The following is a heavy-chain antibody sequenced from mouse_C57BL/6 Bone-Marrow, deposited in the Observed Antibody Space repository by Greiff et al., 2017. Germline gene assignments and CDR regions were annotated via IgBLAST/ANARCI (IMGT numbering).Heavy chain of an antibody. CDR3: ARNPPIYYGYGGDY. CDR1: GYAFSSSW. D-gene: IGHD2-2*01. V-gene: IGHV1-82*01. J-gene: IGHJ2*01. Sequence: VQVVESGPELVKPGASVKISCKASGYAFSSSWMNWVKQRPGKGLEWIGRIYPGDGDTNYNGKFKGKATLTEDKSSSTAYMQLSSLTSEDSAVYFCARNPPIYYGYGGDYWGQGTTLTVSS. CDR2: IYPGDGDT.